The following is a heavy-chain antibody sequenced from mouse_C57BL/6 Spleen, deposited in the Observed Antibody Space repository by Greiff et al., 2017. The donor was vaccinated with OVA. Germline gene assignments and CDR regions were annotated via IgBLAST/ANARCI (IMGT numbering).Heavy chain of an antibody. D-gene: IGHD2-1*01. CDR3: AREGNPYAMDY. CDR2: IYPGDGDT. V-gene: IGHV1-82*01. CDR1: GYAFSSSW. J-gene: IGHJ4*01. Sequence: VQLMESGPELVKPGASVKISCKASGYAFSSSWMNWVKQRPGKGLEWIGRIYPGDGDTNYNGKFKGKATLTADKSSSTAYMPLSSLTSEDSAVYFGAREGNPYAMDYWGQGTSVTVSS.